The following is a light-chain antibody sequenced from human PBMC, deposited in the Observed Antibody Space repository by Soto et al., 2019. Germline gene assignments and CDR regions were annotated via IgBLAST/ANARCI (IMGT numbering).Light chain of an antibody. CDR3: QPLGP. V-gene: IGKV1-5*01. CDR1: QTISSW. Sequence: DSQMTQSPSTLSASVGDRVTITCRASQTISSWLAWYQQKPGKAPKLLIYDASSLESGVPSRFSGSGSGTEFTLTISSLQPDDFATSYCQPLGPFGQGTKVDIK. J-gene: IGKJ1*01. CDR2: DAS.